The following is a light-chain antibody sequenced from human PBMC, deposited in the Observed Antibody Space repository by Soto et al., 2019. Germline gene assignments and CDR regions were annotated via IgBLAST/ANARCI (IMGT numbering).Light chain of an antibody. V-gene: IGKV3-15*01. CDR3: QQYNNWPWT. CDR1: QSVATN. CDR2: GAS. J-gene: IGKJ1*01. Sequence: EIVMTQSPATLSGPPGERATLSCRASQSVATNLAWYQQKPGQAPRLLIYGASTRATGIPARFSGSGSGTDFTLTISSLQSVDFAVYSCQQYNNWPWTFGQGTKV.